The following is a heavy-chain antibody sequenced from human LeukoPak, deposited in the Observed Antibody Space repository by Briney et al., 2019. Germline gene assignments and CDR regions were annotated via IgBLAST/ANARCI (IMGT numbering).Heavy chain of an antibody. J-gene: IGHJ4*02. Sequence: PGGSLRLSCAASGFTFSSYAMSWVRQAPGKGLEWVSAISGSGGSTYYADSVKGRLTISRDNSKNTLYLQMNSLSAEDTAVYYCAKAVTKRWLQSPVDYWGQGTLVTVSS. CDR3: AKAVTKRWLQSPVDY. V-gene: IGHV3-23*01. D-gene: IGHD5-24*01. CDR2: ISGSGGST. CDR1: GFTFSSYA.